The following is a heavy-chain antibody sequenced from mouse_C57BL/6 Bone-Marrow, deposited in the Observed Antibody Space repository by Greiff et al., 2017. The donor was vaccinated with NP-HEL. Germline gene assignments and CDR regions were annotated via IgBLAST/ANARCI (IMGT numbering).Heavy chain of an antibody. D-gene: IGHD2-2*01. CDR3: AIWLRLTMDY. Sequence: DVMLVESGGDLVKPGGSLKLSCAASGFTFSSYGMSWVRQTPDKRLEWVATISSGGSYTYYPDSVKGRFTISRDNAKNTLYLQMSSLKSEDTAMYYCAIWLRLTMDYWGQGTSVTVSS. CDR1: GFTFSSYG. V-gene: IGHV5-6*02. J-gene: IGHJ4*01. CDR2: ISSGGSYT.